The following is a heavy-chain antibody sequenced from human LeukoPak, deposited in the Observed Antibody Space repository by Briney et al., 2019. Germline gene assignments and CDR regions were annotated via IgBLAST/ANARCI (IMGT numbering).Heavy chain of an antibody. Sequence: GGSLRLSCAASGFTFSSYSMNWVRQAPGKGLEWVSSISSSSSYIYYADSVKGRFTISRDNAKNSLYLQMNSLRAEDTAVYYCASLGSGSYSRENWYFDLWGRGTLVTVSS. D-gene: IGHD3-10*01. V-gene: IGHV3-21*01. CDR3: ASLGSGSYSRENWYFDL. J-gene: IGHJ2*01. CDR2: ISSSSSYI. CDR1: GFTFSSYS.